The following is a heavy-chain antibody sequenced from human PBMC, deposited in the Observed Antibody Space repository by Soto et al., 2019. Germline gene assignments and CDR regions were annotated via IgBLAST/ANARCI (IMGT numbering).Heavy chain of an antibody. CDR2: MSHSGGT. J-gene: IGHJ3*02. V-gene: IGHV4-61*01. CDR3: ARVERGTVTTVVDALDI. CDR1: GGFVSSGSYY. Sequence: SETLSLTCAVYGGFVSSGSYYWSWIRQPPGKGLEWIGEMSHSGGTHFNPSLKSRVTISVDTSKNQFSLKMSSVTAADTALYYCARVERGTVTTVVDALDIWGPGTMVNVSS. D-gene: IGHD1-1*01.